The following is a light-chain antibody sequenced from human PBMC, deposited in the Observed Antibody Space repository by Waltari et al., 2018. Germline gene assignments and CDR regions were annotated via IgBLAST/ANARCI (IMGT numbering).Light chain of an antibody. Sequence: IVLTQSPGTLSLSPGERATLSCRASQSVSSSYLAWYQQKPGQAPRLLIYGASSRATGIPDRFSGSGSGTDFTLTISGLEPEDFVVYYCQQYGSSPLTFGGGTKVEIK. CDR1: QSVSSSY. J-gene: IGKJ4*01. CDR2: GAS. V-gene: IGKV3-20*01. CDR3: QQYGSSPLT.